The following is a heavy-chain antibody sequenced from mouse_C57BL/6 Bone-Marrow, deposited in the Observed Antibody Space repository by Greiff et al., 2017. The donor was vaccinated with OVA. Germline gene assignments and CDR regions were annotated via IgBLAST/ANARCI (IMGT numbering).Heavy chain of an antibody. J-gene: IGHJ2*01. CDR3: ARDAPMGYFDY. Sequence: DVQLVESGGGLVKPGGSLKLSCAASGFTFSSYAMSWVRQTPEKRLAWVATISDGGSYTYYPDNVKGRFTISRDNAKNNLYLQMSHLKSEDTAMYYCARDAPMGYFDYWGQGTTLTVSS. CDR2: ISDGGSYT. V-gene: IGHV5-4*01. CDR1: GFTFSSYA.